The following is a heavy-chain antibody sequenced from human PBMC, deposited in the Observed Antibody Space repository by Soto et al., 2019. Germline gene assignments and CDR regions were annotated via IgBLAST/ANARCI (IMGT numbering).Heavy chain of an antibody. D-gene: IGHD4-17*01. CDR3: ARGTPTTVVIGVVLREYFQH. V-gene: IGHV4-34*01. CDR2: INHSGST. Sequence: PSETLSLTCAVYGGSFSGYYWSWIRQPPGKGLEWIGEINHSGSTNYNPSLKSRVTISVDTSKNQFSLKLSSVTAADTAVYYCARGTPTTVVIGVVLREYFQHWGQGTLVTVSS. J-gene: IGHJ1*01. CDR1: GGSFSGYY.